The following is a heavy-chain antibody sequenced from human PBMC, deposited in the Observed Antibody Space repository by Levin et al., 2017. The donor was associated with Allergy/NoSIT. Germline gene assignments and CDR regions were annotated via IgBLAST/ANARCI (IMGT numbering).Heavy chain of an antibody. J-gene: IGHJ4*02. CDR3: AYRTGFDY. CDR1: GFIFSTYD. V-gene: IGHV3-23*01. CDR2: ISGSGGST. D-gene: IGHD1-14*01. Sequence: GESLKISCAASGFIFSTYDMSWVRQAPGKGLEWVSTISGSGGSTSYADSVKGRFTVSRDNSRSTMYLQMNSLRAEDTAVYYCAYRTGFDYWGQGTLVTVSS.